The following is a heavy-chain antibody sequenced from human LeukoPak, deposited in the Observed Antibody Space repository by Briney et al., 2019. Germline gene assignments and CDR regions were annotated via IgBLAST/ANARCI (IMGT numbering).Heavy chain of an antibody. V-gene: IGHV1-18*01. CDR2: ISTYNGDT. D-gene: IGHD5-12*01. Sequence: ASVKVSCKASGYTFTRWNFSWVRQAPGQGLEWMGWISTYNGDTKYAQKFQGRVTMTTDTSTSTAYMELRSLRSDDTAVYYCARVYSGYDLGLGDYWGQGTLVTVSS. J-gene: IGHJ4*02. CDR3: ARVYSGYDLGLGDY. CDR1: GYTFTRWN.